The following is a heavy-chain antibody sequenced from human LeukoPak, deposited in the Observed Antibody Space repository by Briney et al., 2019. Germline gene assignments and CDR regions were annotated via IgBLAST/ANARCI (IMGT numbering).Heavy chain of an antibody. Sequence: SVKVSCKASGFTFTSRSAVQWVRQARGQSLEWIGWIVVGSDNTNYAQKFQERVAITRDMSTSTSYMELSSLRSEDTAVYYCAAPYSSTWFDYWGQGTLVTVSS. CDR3: AAPYSSTWFDY. V-gene: IGHV1-58*01. J-gene: IGHJ4*02. D-gene: IGHD6-13*01. CDR2: IVVGSDNT. CDR1: GFTFTSRSA.